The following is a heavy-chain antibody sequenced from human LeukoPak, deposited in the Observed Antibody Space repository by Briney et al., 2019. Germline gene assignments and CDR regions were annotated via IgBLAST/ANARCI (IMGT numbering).Heavy chain of an antibody. Sequence: SETLSLTYTVSGGSISSSSYYWGWIRQPPGKGLEWIGSIYYSGSTYYNPSLKSRVTISVDTSKNQFSLKLSSVTAADTAVYYCATFGVVPYYFDYWGQGTLVTVSS. CDR2: IYYSGST. CDR3: ATFGVVPYYFDY. CDR1: GGSISSSSYY. V-gene: IGHV4-39*01. D-gene: IGHD3-3*01. J-gene: IGHJ4*02.